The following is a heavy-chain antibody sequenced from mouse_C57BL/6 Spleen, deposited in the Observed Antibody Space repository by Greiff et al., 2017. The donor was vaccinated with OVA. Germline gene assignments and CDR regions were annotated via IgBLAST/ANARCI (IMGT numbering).Heavy chain of an antibody. V-gene: IGHV1-82*01. J-gene: IGHJ2*01. Sequence: QVQLKQSGPELVKPGASVKISCKASGYAFSSSWMNWVKQRPGKGLEWIGRIYPGDGDTNYNGKFKGKATLTADKSSSTAYMQLSSLTSEDSAVYFCARSREVRYYFDYWGQGTTLTVSS. CDR3: ARSREVRYYFDY. CDR2: IYPGDGDT. CDR1: GYAFSSSW. D-gene: IGHD3-2*02.